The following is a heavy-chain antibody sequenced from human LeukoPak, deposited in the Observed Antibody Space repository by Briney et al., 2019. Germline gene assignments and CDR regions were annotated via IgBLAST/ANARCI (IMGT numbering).Heavy chain of an antibody. CDR1: GGSFSGYY. CDR2: INHSGST. CDR3: ARGLRLGIAAAGI. J-gene: IGHJ4*02. D-gene: IGHD6-13*01. V-gene: IGHV4-34*01. Sequence: SETLSLTCAVYGGSFSGYYWSWIRQPPGKGLDWIGEINHSGSTNYNPPLKSRVTISVDTSKNQFSLRLSSVTAADTAVYYCARGLRLGIAAAGIWGQGTLVTVSS.